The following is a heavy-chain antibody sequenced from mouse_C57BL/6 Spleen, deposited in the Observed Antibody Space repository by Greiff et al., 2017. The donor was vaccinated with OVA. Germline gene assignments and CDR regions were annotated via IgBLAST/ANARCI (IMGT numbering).Heavy chain of an antibody. CDR1: GFTFSSYA. Sequence: EVQLVESGGGLVKPGGSLKLSCAASGFTFSSYAMSWVRQTPEKRLEWVATISDGGSYTYYPDNVKGRFTISRDNAKNNLYLQMSHLKSEDTAMYYCARDRGYGSSYAWFAYWGQGTLVTVSA. CDR2: ISDGGSYT. V-gene: IGHV5-4*01. D-gene: IGHD1-1*01. CDR3: ARDRGYGSSYAWFAY. J-gene: IGHJ3*01.